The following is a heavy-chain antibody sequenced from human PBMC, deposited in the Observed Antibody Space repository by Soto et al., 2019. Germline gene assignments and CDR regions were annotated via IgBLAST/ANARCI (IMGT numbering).Heavy chain of an antibody. D-gene: IGHD5-12*01. V-gene: IGHV4-34*01. Sequence: SETLSLTCAVYGGSFSGYYWSWIRQPPGKGLEWIGEINHSGSTNYNPSLKSRVTISVDTSKNQFSLKLSSVTAADTAVYYCARGFIYSGYDKVIDYWGQGTLVTVSS. J-gene: IGHJ4*02. CDR3: ARGFIYSGYDKVIDY. CDR2: INHSGST. CDR1: GGSFSGYY.